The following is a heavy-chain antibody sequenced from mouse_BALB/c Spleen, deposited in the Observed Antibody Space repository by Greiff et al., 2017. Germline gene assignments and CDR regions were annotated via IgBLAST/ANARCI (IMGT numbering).Heavy chain of an antibody. CDR1: GYTFTSYW. D-gene: IGHD3-3*01. CDR2: INPSTGYT. V-gene: IGHV1-7*01. Sequence: QVQLQQSGAELAKPGASVKMSCKASGYTFTSYWMHWVKQRPGQGLEWIGYINPSTGYTEYNQKFKDKATLTADKSSSTAYMQLSSLTSEDSAVYYCARGGDERFAYWGQGTLVTVSA. J-gene: IGHJ3*01. CDR3: ARGGDERFAY.